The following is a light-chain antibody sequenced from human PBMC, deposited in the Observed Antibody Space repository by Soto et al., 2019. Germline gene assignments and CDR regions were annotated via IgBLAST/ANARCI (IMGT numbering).Light chain of an antibody. CDR1: QSVSSN. Sequence: EIVMTQSPATLSVSPGERATLSCRASQSVSSNLAWYQQKPGQAPRLLIYGASTRATGIPARFSGSGSGIEFTLTISSLQAEDFAVFYCQQYNNWPLTFGQGTKV. CDR3: QQYNNWPLT. J-gene: IGKJ1*01. V-gene: IGKV3-15*01. CDR2: GAS.